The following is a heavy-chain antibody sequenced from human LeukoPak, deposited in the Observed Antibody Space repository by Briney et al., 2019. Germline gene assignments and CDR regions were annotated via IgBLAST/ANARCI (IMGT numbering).Heavy chain of an antibody. CDR1: GFTFSSYV. D-gene: IGHD2-15*01. V-gene: IGHV3-30*18. Sequence: PGRSLRLSCAASGFTFSSYVMHWVRQAPGKGLEWVAVISYDGSNKYYADSVKGRFTISRDNSKNTLYLQMNSLRAEDTAVYYCAKEDLNIVVVVAAPDYWGQGTLVTVSS. CDR3: AKEDLNIVVVVAAPDY. J-gene: IGHJ4*02. CDR2: ISYDGSNK.